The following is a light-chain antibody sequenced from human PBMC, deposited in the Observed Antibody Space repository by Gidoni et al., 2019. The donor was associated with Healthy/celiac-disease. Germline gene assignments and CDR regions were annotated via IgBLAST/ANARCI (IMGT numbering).Light chain of an antibody. V-gene: IGKV1-33*01. Sequence: DIQMTQSPSSLSASVGDRVTSTCLASQESSNYLNWYQQKPGKAPKLLIYDASNLETGVPSRFSGSGSGTDFTFTISSLQPEDIATYYCQQYDNPLTFGGGTKVEIK. CDR2: DAS. J-gene: IGKJ4*01. CDR3: QQYDNPLT. CDR1: QESSNY.